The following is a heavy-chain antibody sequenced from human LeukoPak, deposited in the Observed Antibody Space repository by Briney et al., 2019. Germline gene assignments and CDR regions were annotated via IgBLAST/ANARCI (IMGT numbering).Heavy chain of an antibody. D-gene: IGHD3-10*01. CDR2: ISGSSDTI. V-gene: IGHV3-48*01. J-gene: IGHJ4*02. CDR1: GFTFSTYN. CDR3: ARENYYASGTLDY. Sequence: GGSLRLSCGASGFTFSTYNMNWVRQAPGKGLEWVSYISGSSDTIYYAESVKGRFPISRDNAKNSLYLQMNSLRAEDTALYSCARENYYASGTLDYWGQGTLVTVSS.